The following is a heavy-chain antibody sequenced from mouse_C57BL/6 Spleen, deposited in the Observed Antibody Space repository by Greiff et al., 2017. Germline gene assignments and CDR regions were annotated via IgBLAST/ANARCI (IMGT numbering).Heavy chain of an antibody. CDR2: IDPSDSYT. V-gene: IGHV1-50*01. Sequence: VQLQQSGAELVKPGASVKLSCTASGYTFTSYCMQWVKQRPGQGLEWIGEIDPSDSYTNYNQKFKGKATLTVDTSSSTAYMQLSSLTSEDSAVYYCARFLHAYWGQGTLVTVSA. J-gene: IGHJ3*01. CDR1: GYTFTSYC. CDR3: ARFLHAY.